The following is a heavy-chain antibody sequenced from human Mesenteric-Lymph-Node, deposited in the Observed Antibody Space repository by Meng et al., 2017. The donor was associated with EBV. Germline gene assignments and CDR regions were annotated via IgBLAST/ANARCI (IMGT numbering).Heavy chain of an antibody. Sequence: VDLLESGGSLVKPGGSLRLYCATSGFTFNDDYMSWIRQAPGKGLEWISYISSSGSTTYYADSVNGRFTISRDTAKISLYLQMNSLRDEDTAIYYCARTPPGYFDYWGQGTLVTVSS. D-gene: IGHD1-1*01. CDR3: ARTPPGYFDY. V-gene: IGHV3-11*01. CDR2: ISSSGSTT. CDR1: GFTFNDDY. J-gene: IGHJ4*02.